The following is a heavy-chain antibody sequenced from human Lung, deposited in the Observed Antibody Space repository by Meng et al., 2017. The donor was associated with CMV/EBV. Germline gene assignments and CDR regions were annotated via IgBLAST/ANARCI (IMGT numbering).Heavy chain of an antibody. V-gene: IGHV3-7*01. J-gene: IGHJ4*02. CDR2: KNQDGSQS. CDR3: ARDPNEDGGVTLDN. CDR1: GFSLSNYW. D-gene: IGHD5-24*01. Sequence: ESLKISCVASGFSLSNYWMTWVRQAPGKALEWVANKNQDGSQSYYVDSVRGRFTITRDNGGNSLYLQMNSLGGDDTAVYYCARDPNEDGGVTLDNWGQGXLVTVSS.